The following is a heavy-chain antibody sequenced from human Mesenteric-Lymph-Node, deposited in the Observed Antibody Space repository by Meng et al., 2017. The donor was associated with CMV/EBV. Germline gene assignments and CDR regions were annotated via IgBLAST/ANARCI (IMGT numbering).Heavy chain of an antibody. CDR1: GFTFSSYA. CDR3: VRAPDRFGDYEYFLH. V-gene: IGHV3-23*01. Sequence: GESLKISCAASGFTFSSYAMSWVRQAPGKGLEWVSTFSGSGGSTYYADSVEGRFTISRDNSKNTLYLQMTSLTTEDTAVYYCVRAPDRFGDYEYFLHWGRGALVAVSS. J-gene: IGHJ1*01. CDR2: FSGSGGST. D-gene: IGHD4-17*01.